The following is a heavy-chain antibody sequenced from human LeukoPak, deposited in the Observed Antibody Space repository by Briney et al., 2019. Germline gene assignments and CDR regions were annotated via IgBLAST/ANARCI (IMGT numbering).Heavy chain of an antibody. V-gene: IGHV3-13*01. J-gene: IGHJ4*02. CDR3: AKVPTVTSLDY. CDR1: GFTFSNYD. Sequence: GGSLRLSCAASGFTFSNYDMHWVRQATGKGLEWVSGIGTAGDIYYPGSVKGRFTISRDNSKNTLYLQMNSLRAEDTAVYYCAKVPTVTSLDYWGQGTLVTVSS. CDR2: IGTAGDI. D-gene: IGHD4-17*01.